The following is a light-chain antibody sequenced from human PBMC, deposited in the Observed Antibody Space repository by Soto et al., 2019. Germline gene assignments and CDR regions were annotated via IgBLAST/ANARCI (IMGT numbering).Light chain of an antibody. J-gene: IGLJ2*01. CDR1: SSDVGGYNY. Sequence: QSALTQPASVSGSPGQSITISCTGTSSDVGGYNYVSWYQQHPGKAPKLMIYDVSNRPSGVSVHFSGSKSGNTASLTISGLQAEDEADYYCSSYTSGAPLLFGGGTKVTVL. V-gene: IGLV2-14*01. CDR3: SSYTSGAPLL. CDR2: DVS.